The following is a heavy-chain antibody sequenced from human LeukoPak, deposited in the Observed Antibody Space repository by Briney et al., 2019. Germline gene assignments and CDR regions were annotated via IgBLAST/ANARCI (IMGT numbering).Heavy chain of an antibody. CDR2: IYPGDSDT. D-gene: IGHD3-10*01. CDR3: ARQRNYGSGSQLLIDY. J-gene: IGHJ4*02. Sequence: GESLKISWKGSGYSFTSYWIGWVRQMPGKGLEWMGIIYPGDSDTRYSPSFQGQVTISADKSISTAFLQWRSLKASDTAIYYCARQRNYGSGSQLLIDYWGQGTLVTVSS. CDR1: GYSFTSYW. V-gene: IGHV5-51*01.